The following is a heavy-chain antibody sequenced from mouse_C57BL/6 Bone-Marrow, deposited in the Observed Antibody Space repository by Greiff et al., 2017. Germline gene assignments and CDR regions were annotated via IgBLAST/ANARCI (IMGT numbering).Heavy chain of an antibody. CDR1: GFTFSDYY. Sequence: EVMLVESEGGLVQPGSSMKLSCTASGFTFSDYYMAWVRQVPEKGLEWVANINYDGSSTYYLDSLKSRFIISRDNAKNILYLQMSSLKSEDTATYYCARDLTTVVATSWYFDVWGTGTTVTVSS. V-gene: IGHV5-16*01. J-gene: IGHJ1*03. CDR3: ARDLTTVVATSWYFDV. CDR2: INYDGSST. D-gene: IGHD1-1*01.